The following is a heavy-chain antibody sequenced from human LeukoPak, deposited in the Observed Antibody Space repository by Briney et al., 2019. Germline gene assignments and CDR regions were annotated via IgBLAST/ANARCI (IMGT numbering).Heavy chain of an antibody. V-gene: IGHV5-51*01. J-gene: IGHJ4*02. Sequence: GESLKISCKGSGYSFTSYWIGWVRQMPGKGLEWMGIIYPGDSDTRYSPSFQGQVTISADKSISTAYLQWSSLTASDTAMYYCARHPLSYYDILTGYFTYYFDYWGQGTLVTVSS. CDR1: GYSFTSYW. D-gene: IGHD3-9*01. CDR3: ARHPLSYYDILTGYFTYYFDY. CDR2: IYPGDSDT.